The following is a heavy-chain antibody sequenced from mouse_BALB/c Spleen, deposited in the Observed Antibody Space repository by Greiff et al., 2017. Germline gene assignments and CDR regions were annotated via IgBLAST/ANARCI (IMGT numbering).Heavy chain of an antibody. D-gene: IGHD2-4*01. Sequence: QVQLQQSVPELVKPGASVKISCKASGYTFTDYYINWVKQKPGQGLEWIGWIYPGSGNTKYNEKFKGKATLTVDTSSSTAYMQLSSLTSEDTAVYYCNAWGYDYDGFAYWGQGTLVTVSA. CDR1: GYTFTDYY. V-gene: IGHV1-84*02. J-gene: IGHJ3*01. CDR2: IYPGSGNT. CDR3: NAWGYDYDGFAY.